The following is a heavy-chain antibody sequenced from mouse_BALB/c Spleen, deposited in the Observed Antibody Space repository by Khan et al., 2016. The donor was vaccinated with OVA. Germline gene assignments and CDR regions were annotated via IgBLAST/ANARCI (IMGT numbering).Heavy chain of an antibody. J-gene: IGHJ2*01. D-gene: IGHD1-2*01. CDR3: ARTARIKY. CDR2: ISYSGST. CDR1: GYSITSGYG. Sequence: VQLKQSGPGLVKPSQSLSLTCTVTGYSITSGYGWNWIRQFPGNKLEWMGYISYSGSTKYNPSLKSRISINRDTSKNQFFLQLNSVTTEDTATXYCARTARIKYWGQGTTLTVSS. V-gene: IGHV3-2*02.